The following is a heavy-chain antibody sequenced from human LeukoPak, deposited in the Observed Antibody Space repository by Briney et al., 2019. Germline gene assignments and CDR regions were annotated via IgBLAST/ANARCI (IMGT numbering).Heavy chain of an antibody. V-gene: IGHV3-23*01. D-gene: IGHD3-9*01. J-gene: IGHJ3*02. CDR2: ISPGSTRT. CDR3: ARRQGGYFDWLHREVAFDI. CDR1: GFSFNNFA. Sequence: GGSLRLSCAASGFSFNNFAMSWVRQAPGKGLEWVSAISPGSTRTYYAASVKGRFTISRDNAKNSLYLQMNSLRAEDTAVYYCARRQGGYFDWLHREVAFDIWGQGTMVTISS.